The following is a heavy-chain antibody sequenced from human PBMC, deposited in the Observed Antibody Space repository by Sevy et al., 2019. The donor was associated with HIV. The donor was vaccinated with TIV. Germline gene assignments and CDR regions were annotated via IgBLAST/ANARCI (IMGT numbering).Heavy chain of an antibody. CDR3: ARGRVRRVDYDGSGNYYNSWYFDY. J-gene: IGHJ4*02. D-gene: IGHD3-10*01. V-gene: IGHV3-13*01. CDR1: GFTFSSSD. Sequence: GGSLRLSCAASGFTFSSSDMHWVRQFTGKGLEWVSGIGSAGDTYYAGSVEGRFTISRENAQNSLFLEMNSLRAGETAVYYCARGRVRRVDYDGSGNYYNSWYFDYWGRGTLVTVSS. CDR2: IGSAGDT.